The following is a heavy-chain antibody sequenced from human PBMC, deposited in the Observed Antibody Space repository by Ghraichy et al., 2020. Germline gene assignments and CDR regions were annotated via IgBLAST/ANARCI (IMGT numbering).Heavy chain of an antibody. CDR2: FDPEDGET. CDR3: GAMVRGVITYFDY. V-gene: IGHV1-24*01. CDR1: GYTLTELS. Sequence: ASVKVSCEVSGYTLTELSMHWVRQAPGKGLEWMGGFDPEDGETIYAQKFQGRVTMTEDTSTDTAYMELSSLRSEDTAVYYCGAMVRGVITYFDYWGQGTLVTVSS. D-gene: IGHD3-10*01. J-gene: IGHJ4*02.